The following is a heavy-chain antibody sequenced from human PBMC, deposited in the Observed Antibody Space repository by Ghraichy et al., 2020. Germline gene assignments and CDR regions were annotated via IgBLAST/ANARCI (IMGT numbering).Heavy chain of an antibody. J-gene: IGHJ6*02. CDR1: GFTFSSYW. CDR2: IKQDGSEQ. D-gene: IGHD3-10*01. CDR3: ARVTYYFVSETYNVGMDV. Sequence: GGSLRLSCAASGFTFSSYWMSWVRQAPGKGLEWVGNIKQDGSEQYYADSVKGRFTISRDNAKNSLYLQMNSLGVEDTAVYYCARVTYYFVSETYNVGMDVWDQGTRVTVSS. V-gene: IGHV3-7*01.